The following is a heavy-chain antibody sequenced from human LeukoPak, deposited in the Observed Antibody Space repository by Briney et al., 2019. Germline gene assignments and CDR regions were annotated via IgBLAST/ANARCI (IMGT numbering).Heavy chain of an antibody. Sequence: GGSLRLSCAASGFTFSRYSMNWVRQAPGKGLEWVSSISSSSSYIYYADSVKGRFTISRDNSKNTLYVQMNSLRAEDTAVYYCARMSQGAFDIWGQGTMVTVSS. V-gene: IGHV3-21*04. CDR1: GFTFSRYS. CDR2: ISSSSSYI. CDR3: ARMSQGAFDI. J-gene: IGHJ3*02.